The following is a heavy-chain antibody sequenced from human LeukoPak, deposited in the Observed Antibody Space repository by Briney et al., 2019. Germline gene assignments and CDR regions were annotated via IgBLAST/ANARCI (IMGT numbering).Heavy chain of an antibody. Sequence: ASVKVSCKASGYVFASHWVHWFRQAPGQGLEWVGWISAYNGNTNYAQKLQGRVTMTTDTSTSTAYMELRSLRSDDTAVYYCARTQRGYPYWGQGTLVTVSS. V-gene: IGHV1-18*04. D-gene: IGHD1-1*01. CDR1: GYVFASHW. J-gene: IGHJ4*02. CDR3: ARTQRGYPY. CDR2: ISAYNGNT.